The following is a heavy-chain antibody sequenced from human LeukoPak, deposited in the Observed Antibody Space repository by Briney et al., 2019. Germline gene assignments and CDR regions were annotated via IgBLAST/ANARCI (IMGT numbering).Heavy chain of an antibody. CDR3: ARDKGGLYGDYD. Sequence: GRSLRLSCAASGFTFRSYAMHWVRQAPGKGLEWVAVISYDGSNKYYADSVKGRFTISRDNSKTTLYLQMNSLRAEDTAVYYCARDKGGLYGDYDWGQGTLVTVSS. V-gene: IGHV3-30-3*01. D-gene: IGHD4-17*01. CDR2: ISYDGSNK. CDR1: GFTFRSYA. J-gene: IGHJ4*02.